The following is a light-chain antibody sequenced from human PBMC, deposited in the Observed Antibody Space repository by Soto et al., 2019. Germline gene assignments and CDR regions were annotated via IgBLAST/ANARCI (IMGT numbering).Light chain of an antibody. CDR3: QPYNSYPWT. J-gene: IGKJ1*01. Sequence: IQMTQSPSTLSASVGDRVTFTCRASQTISTWLAWYQQKPGEAPKLLIYKASTLEVGVPSRFSARGSGTEFTLTINTLQPADFATYYCQPYNSYPWTFGQGTKV. CDR2: KAS. CDR1: QTISTW. V-gene: IGKV1-5*03.